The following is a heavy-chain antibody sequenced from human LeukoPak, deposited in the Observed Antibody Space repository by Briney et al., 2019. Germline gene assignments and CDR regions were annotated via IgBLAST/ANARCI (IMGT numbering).Heavy chain of an antibody. V-gene: IGHV4-39*02. D-gene: IGHD3-10*01. Sequence: PSETLSLTCTVSGGSISSSSYYWGWIRQPPGKGLEWIGSIYYSGSTYYNPSLKSRVTISVDTSKNHFSLKLSSVTAADTAVYYCARGRYFASGNYYRGWFDPWGQGSLVTVSS. CDR2: IYYSGST. J-gene: IGHJ5*02. CDR3: ARGRYFASGNYYRGWFDP. CDR1: GGSISSSSYY.